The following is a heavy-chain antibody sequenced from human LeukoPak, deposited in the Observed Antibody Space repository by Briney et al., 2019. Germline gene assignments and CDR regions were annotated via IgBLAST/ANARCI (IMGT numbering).Heavy chain of an antibody. CDR3: ARDAYKYDSSGYYYYYYGMDV. V-gene: IGHV4-61*02. CDR1: GDSISSDSDN. CDR2: IHISGST. D-gene: IGHD3-22*01. J-gene: IGHJ6*02. Sequence: SQTLSLTCTVSGDSISSDSDNWNWIRQPAGKGLEWIGRIHISGSTNHNPSLKSRVTLSVDTSKNQFSLKLSSVTAADTAVYYCARDAYKYDSSGYYYYYYGMDVWGQGTTVTVSS.